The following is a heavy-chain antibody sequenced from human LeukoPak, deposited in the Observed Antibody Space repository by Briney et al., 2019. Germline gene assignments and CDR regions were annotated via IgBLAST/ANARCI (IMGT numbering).Heavy chain of an antibody. CDR2: TYYRSKWYS. CDR1: GDSVSSNSAA. V-gene: IGHV6-1*01. CDR3: ARRLTQYDCFDP. D-gene: IGHD2-2*01. J-gene: IGHJ5*02. Sequence: SQTLSLTCAISGDSVSSNSAAWNWIRQSPSRGLEWLGRTYYRSKWYSDYAVSVRSRITINPDTSKNQFSLHLNSVTPEDTAVYYCARRLTQYDCFDPWGQGILVTVSS.